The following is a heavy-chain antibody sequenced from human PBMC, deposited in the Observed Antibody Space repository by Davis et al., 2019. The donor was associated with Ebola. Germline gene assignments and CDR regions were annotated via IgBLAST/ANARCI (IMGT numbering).Heavy chain of an antibody. CDR3: ARGWLRAGLDV. V-gene: IGHV6-1*01. Sequence: PSETLSLTCAISGDSVSRNIPAWNWIRQSPSRGLEWLGRTYYSSKWYNDYAVSVKSRISINADTSKNQFSLQLNSVTPEDTALYYCARGWLRAGLDVWGEGTTVTVPS. CDR1: GDSVSRNIPA. D-gene: IGHD5-18*01. J-gene: IGHJ6*04. CDR2: TYYSSKWYN.